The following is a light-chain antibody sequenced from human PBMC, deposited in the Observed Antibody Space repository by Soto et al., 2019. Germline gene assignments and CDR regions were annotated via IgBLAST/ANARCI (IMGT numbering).Light chain of an antibody. J-gene: IGKJ4*01. V-gene: IGKV1-39*01. Sequence: DIQMTQSPPSLSASLGDSVTITCRASEPITDFLNWYQLKPGKAPRLLIYSASNVQPGVPSRFSGSGYGTDFTLTLSGLQHEDSATYYCQQTLSPFVTFGAGTKVEV. CDR2: SAS. CDR3: QQTLSPFVT. CDR1: EPITDF.